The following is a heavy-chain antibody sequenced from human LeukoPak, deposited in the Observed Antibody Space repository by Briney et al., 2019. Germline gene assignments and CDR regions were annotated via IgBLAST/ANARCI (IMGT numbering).Heavy chain of an antibody. CDR3: ARVGWKYQLLFDY. Sequence: PSETLSLTCTVSGGSISSYYWSWIRQPPGKGLEWIGYIYYSGSTNYNPSLKSRVTISVDTSKNQFSLKLSSVTAAVTAVYYCARVGWKYQLLFDYWGQGTLVTVSS. V-gene: IGHV4-59*01. CDR2: IYYSGST. D-gene: IGHD2-2*01. CDR1: GGSISSYY. J-gene: IGHJ4*02.